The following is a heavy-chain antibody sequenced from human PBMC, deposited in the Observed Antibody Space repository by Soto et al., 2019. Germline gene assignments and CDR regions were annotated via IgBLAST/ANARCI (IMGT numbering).Heavy chain of an antibody. Sequence: PGGSLRLSCAASGFTFSSYAMHWVRQAPGKGLEWVAVISYDGSNKYYADSVKGRFTISRDNSKNTLYLQMNSLRAEDTAVYYCARELTSAAGRFYYYYGMDVWGQGTTVTVSS. CDR3: ARELTSAAGRFYYYYGMDV. J-gene: IGHJ6*02. CDR2: ISYDGSNK. CDR1: GFTFSSYA. V-gene: IGHV3-30-3*01. D-gene: IGHD6-13*01.